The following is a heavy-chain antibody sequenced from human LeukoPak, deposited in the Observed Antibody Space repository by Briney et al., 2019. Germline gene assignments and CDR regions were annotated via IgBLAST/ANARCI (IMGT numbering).Heavy chain of an antibody. D-gene: IGHD6-19*01. J-gene: IGHJ3*02. Sequence: ASVKVSCKVSGYTLIELSMHWVRQAPGKGLECMGGFDPEDGEAIYAQKSQGRVTMTEDTSTDTAYMELSSLKLEDTAVYYCAARRNISVAGPGAFDIWGQGTMVTVSS. CDR3: AARRNISVAGPGAFDI. CDR1: GYTLIELS. V-gene: IGHV1-24*01. CDR2: FDPEDGEA.